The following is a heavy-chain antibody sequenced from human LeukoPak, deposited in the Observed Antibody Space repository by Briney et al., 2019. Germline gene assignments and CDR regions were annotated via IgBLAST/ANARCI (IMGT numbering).Heavy chain of an antibody. CDR2: IIPIFGTA. D-gene: IGHD3-10*01. V-gene: IGHV1-69*13. Sequence: SVTVSCKASGGTFSSYAISWVRQAPGQGLEWMGGIIPIFGTANYAQKFQGRVTITADESTSTAYMELSSLRSEDTAVYYCARDVSPYYYGSGSYPRPHAFDIWGQGTMVTVSS. CDR1: GGTFSSYA. J-gene: IGHJ3*02. CDR3: ARDVSPYYYGSGSYPRPHAFDI.